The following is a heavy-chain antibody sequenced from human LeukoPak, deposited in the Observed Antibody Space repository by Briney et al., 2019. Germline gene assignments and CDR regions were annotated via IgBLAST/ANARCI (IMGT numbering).Heavy chain of an antibody. D-gene: IGHD6-13*01. CDR2: ISSRSSTI. Sequence: GGSLRLSCAASGFTFSAYNMNWVRQAPGKGLEWVSFISSRSSTIFYADSVKGRFNISRDNAKNSLFLQMYSLRDGDTAMYYCVRDSPTPEADPDYWGQGTLVTVSS. CDR3: VRDSPTPEADPDY. CDR1: GFTFSAYN. J-gene: IGHJ4*02. V-gene: IGHV3-48*02.